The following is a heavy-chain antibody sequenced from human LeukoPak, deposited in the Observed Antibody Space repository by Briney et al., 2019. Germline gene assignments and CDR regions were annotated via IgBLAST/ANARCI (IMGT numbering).Heavy chain of an antibody. CDR3: ARVDRVEEQLYYYYYMDV. CDR2: INSDGSST. D-gene: IGHD1/OR15-1a*01. J-gene: IGHJ6*03. V-gene: IGHV3-74*01. CDR1: GFTFSSYW. Sequence: PGGSLRLSCAASGFTFSSYWMHWVRQAPGKGLVWVSRINSDGSSTSYADSVKGRFTISRDNAKNTLYLQMNSLRAEDTAVYYCARVDRVEEQLYYYYYMDVWGKGTTVTVSS.